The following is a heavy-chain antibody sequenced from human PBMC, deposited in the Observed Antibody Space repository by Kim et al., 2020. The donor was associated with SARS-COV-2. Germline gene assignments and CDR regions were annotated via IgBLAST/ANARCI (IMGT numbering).Heavy chain of an antibody. CDR2: IYTSGST. J-gene: IGHJ3*02. Sequence: SETLSLTCTVSGGSISSYYWSWIRQPAGKGLEWIGRIYTSGSTNYNPSLKSRVTMSVDTSKNQFSLKLSSVTAADTAVYYCVRLGMGYYDFWSSYPPVDAFDIWGQATMVTVSS. CDR3: VRLGMGYYDFWSSYPPVDAFDI. CDR1: GGSISSYY. V-gene: IGHV4-4*07. D-gene: IGHD3-3*01.